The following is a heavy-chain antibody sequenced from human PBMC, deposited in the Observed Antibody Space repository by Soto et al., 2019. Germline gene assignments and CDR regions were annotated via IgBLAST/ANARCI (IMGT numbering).Heavy chain of an antibody. CDR2: ISAYNGNT. J-gene: IGHJ4*02. CDR1: GYTFTSYG. CDR3: ARDAAVGLFDY. Sequence: QVQLVQSGAEVKKPGASVKVSCKASGYTFTSYGISWVRQAPGQGLEWMGWISAYNGNTNNAQKLRGRVTMTTDTSTSPASLALRSLRSDDTAVYYCARDAAVGLFDYWGQGTLVTVSS. V-gene: IGHV1-18*01. D-gene: IGHD1-26*01.